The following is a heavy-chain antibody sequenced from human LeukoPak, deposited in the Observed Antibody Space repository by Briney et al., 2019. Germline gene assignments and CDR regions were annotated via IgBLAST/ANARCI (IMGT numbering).Heavy chain of an antibody. CDR3: ARAGLRVGATSFDY. D-gene: IGHD1-26*01. CDR1: GGSISSYF. J-gene: IGHJ4*02. Sequence: SETLSLTCTVSGGSISSYFWSWIRQPPGKGLEWVGYIYYTGSTNYNPSLKSRVTISVDTSKKQFSLKLSSVTAADTAVYYCARAGLRVGATSFDYWGQGTLVTVSS. CDR2: IYYTGST. V-gene: IGHV4-59*01.